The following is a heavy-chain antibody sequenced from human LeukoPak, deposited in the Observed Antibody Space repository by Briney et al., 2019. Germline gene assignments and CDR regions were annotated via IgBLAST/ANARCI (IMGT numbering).Heavy chain of an antibody. CDR2: ISHDGGT. CDR1: GGSLSDYY. CDR3: AREMSWSRGAFDI. Sequence: KSSETLSLTCAVYGGSLSDYYWSWIRQSPGQGLEWIAEISHDGGTNYNPSLKSRVTISVDRSENQLSLKLTSVTAADTAVYFCAREMSWSRGAFDIWGQGTMVTVSS. J-gene: IGHJ3*02. V-gene: IGHV4-34*01. D-gene: IGHD6-13*01.